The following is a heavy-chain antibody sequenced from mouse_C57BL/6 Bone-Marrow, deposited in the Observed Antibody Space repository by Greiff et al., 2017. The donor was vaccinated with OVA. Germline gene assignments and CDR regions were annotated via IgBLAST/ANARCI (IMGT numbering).Heavy chain of an antibody. Sequence: QVQLQQSGAELARPGASVKLSCKASGYTFSSYGISWVKQRTGQGLEWIGEIYPRSGNTYYNEKFKGKATLTADKSSSTAYMELRSLTSEDSAVYFCARCRAAQAHYAMDYWGQGTSVTVSS. CDR3: ARCRAAQAHYAMDY. CDR2: IYPRSGNT. CDR1: GYTFSSYG. V-gene: IGHV1-81*01. J-gene: IGHJ4*01. D-gene: IGHD3-2*02.